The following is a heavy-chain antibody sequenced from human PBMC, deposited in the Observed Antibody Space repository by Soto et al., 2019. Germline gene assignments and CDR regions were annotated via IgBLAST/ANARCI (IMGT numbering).Heavy chain of an antibody. J-gene: IGHJ4*02. CDR1: GFTFSSYA. D-gene: IGHD7-27*01. CDR2: ISASGGNA. Sequence: EVQLLESGGGLVQPGGSLRLSCAASGFTFSSYAMSWVRQAPGKGLEWVSGISASGGNAYYPDSVKGRFTISRDNSKNTLYLQMNSLRAEDTAIYYCAKEGDWGSLGYWGQGTLVTVSS. CDR3: AKEGDWGSLGY. V-gene: IGHV3-23*01.